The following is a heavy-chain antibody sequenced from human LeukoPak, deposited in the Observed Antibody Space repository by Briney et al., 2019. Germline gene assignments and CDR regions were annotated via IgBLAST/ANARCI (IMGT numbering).Heavy chain of an antibody. Sequence: SETLSLTCTVSGGSISSYYWSWIRQPPGKGLEWIGYIYYSGSTNYNPSLKSRVTISVDTSKNQFSLKLSSVTAADTAVYYCARGRPPLRIVGAPLFDYWGQGTLVTVSS. CDR2: IYYSGST. CDR3: ARGRPPLRIVGAPLFDY. CDR1: GGSISSYY. D-gene: IGHD1-26*01. V-gene: IGHV4-59*01. J-gene: IGHJ4*02.